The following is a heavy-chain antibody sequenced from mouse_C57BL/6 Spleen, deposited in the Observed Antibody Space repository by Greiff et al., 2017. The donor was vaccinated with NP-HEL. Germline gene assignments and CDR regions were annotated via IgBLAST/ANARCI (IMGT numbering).Heavy chain of an antibody. CDR1: GYSFTSYY. CDR2: IYPGSGNT. D-gene: IGHD3-2*02. CDR3: ARGGAAQAWFAY. J-gene: IGHJ3*01. Sequence: QVQLQQSGPELVKPGASVKISCKASGYSFTSYYIHWVKQRPGQGLEWIGWIYPGSGNTKYNEKFKGKATLTADTSSSTAYMQLSSLTSEDSAVYYCARGGAAQAWFAYWGQGTLVTVSA. V-gene: IGHV1-66*01.